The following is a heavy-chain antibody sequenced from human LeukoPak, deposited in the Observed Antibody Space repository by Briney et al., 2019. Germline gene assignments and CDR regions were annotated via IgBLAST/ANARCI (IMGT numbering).Heavy chain of an antibody. CDR3: ARGGDCSSTSCYVRGDY. J-gene: IGHJ4*02. D-gene: IGHD2-2*01. V-gene: IGHV1-18*01. CDR1: GYTFTSYG. CDR2: ISAYNGNT. Sequence: ASVKVSCKASGYTFTSYGISWVRQAPGQGLEWMGWISAYNGNTNYAQKLQGRVTMTTDASTSTAYMELRSLRSDDTAVYYCARGGDCSSTSCYVRGDYWGQGTLVTVSS.